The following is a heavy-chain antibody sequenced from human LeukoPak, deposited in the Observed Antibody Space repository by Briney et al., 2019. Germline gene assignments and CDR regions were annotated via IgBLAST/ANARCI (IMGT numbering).Heavy chain of an antibody. Sequence: GGSLRLSCAASGFTFNNAWINWARQAPGKGLEWVASINHNGNVNYYVDSVKGRFTISRDNAKNSLYLQMSNLRAEDTAVYFCARGGGLDVWGQGATVTVSS. J-gene: IGHJ6*02. CDR3: ARGGGLDV. D-gene: IGHD3-16*01. CDR2: INHNGNVN. CDR1: GFTFNNAW. V-gene: IGHV3-7*03.